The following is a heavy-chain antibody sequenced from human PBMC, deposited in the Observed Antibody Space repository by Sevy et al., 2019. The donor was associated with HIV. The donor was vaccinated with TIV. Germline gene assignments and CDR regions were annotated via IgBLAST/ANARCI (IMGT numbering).Heavy chain of an antibody. J-gene: IGHJ4*02. Sequence: SETLSLTCTVSGASISSSGYYWGWIRQPPGKGLEWIASINYSGITFYNPSLKSRVTISADTSKNHFSLRLSSVTAADSSIYFCVDPELTYTNSWHYLDYRGQGTVVTVSS. CDR3: VDPELTYTNSWHYLDY. V-gene: IGHV4-39*01. CDR1: GASISSSGYY. D-gene: IGHD6-13*01. CDR2: INYSGIT.